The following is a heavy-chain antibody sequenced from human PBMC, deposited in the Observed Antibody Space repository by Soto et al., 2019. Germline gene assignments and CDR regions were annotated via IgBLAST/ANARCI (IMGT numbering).Heavy chain of an antibody. CDR1: GASISSTNW. CDR3: ATLPPRIVVVVLPIPT. V-gene: IGHV4-4*02. CDR2: IYHTGST. Sequence: QVQLQESGPRLVKPSGTLSLTCAVSGASISSTNWWTWVRQPPGKGLEWIGEIYHTGSTKYNPSRTSRVTTSLDKSNNQCSLNLSSVTAADTAVYYCATLPPRIVVVVLPIPTWGQGTLVTVSS. J-gene: IGHJ4*02. D-gene: IGHD2-15*01.